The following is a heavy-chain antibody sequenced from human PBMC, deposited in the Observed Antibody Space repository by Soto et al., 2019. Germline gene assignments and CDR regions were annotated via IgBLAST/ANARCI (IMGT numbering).Heavy chain of an antibody. CDR1: AGSISSYH. J-gene: IGHJ4*02. D-gene: IGHD3-22*01. CDR3: ARAHVSSGYYFSYYFDS. V-gene: IGHV4-59*01. Sequence: SETLSLTCTVSAGSISSYHWNWIRQPPGKGLEWIGYISNSGSTDYNPSPKSRVTISEDTSKNQISLKLTSVTAADTAVYYCARAHVSSGYYFSYYFDSWGLGTLVTVSS. CDR2: ISNSGST.